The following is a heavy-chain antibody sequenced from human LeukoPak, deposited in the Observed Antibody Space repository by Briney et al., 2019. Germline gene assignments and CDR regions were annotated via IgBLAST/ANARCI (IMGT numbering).Heavy chain of an antibody. CDR1: GFTFSSYA. CDR3: AKDIAARPDAFDI. Sequence: HPGGSLRLSCAASGFTFSSYAMSWVRQAPGKGLEWVSAISGSGGSTYYADSVKGRFTISRDNSKNTLYLQMNSLRAEDTAVYYCAKDIAARPDAFDIWGQRTMVTVSS. D-gene: IGHD6-6*01. V-gene: IGHV3-23*01. CDR2: ISGSGGST. J-gene: IGHJ3*02.